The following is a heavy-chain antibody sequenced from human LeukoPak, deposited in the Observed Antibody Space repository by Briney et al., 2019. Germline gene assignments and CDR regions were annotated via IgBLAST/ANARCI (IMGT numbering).Heavy chain of an antibody. CDR3: ARAGQYIQLFLEF. J-gene: IGHJ4*02. D-gene: IGHD1-1*01. Sequence: ASVKVSCKASGYTFTSYYMHWVRQAPGQGLEWMGIINPSGSDTTYAQKFQGRVTMTRDLSTSTFYMELSSLRSEDTAVYYCARAGQYIQLFLEFWGQGTHVSVSS. CDR2: INPSGSDT. CDR1: GYTFTSYY. V-gene: IGHV1-46*01.